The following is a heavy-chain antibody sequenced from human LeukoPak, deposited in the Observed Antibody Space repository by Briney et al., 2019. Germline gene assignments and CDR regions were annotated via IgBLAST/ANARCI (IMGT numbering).Heavy chain of an antibody. CDR1: GYTFTSYG. Sequence: ASVKVSCKASGYTFTSYGISWVRQATGQGLEWMGWMNPNSGNAAYAQKFQGRVTMTRNTSISTAYMELSSLRSEDTAVYYCARGFRRDYRNFDFERYFDYWGQGTLVTVSS. D-gene: IGHD3-9*01. V-gene: IGHV1-8*02. J-gene: IGHJ4*02. CDR2: MNPNSGNA. CDR3: ARGFRRDYRNFDFERYFDY.